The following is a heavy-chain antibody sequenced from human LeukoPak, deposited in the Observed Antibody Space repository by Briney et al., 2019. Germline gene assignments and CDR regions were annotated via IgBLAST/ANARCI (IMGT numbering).Heavy chain of an antibody. CDR3: ARKPGYCSSSSCYEGDYFFDS. Sequence: GGSLRLSCAASGFSFSSYGMHWVRQAPGKGLEWVAVIWFDGSNGYYADSVKGRFTVSRDNSKNTLYLQMSSLRAEDTAVYYCARKPGYCSSSSCYEGDYFFDSWGQGTLVTVSS. CDR1: GFSFSSYG. J-gene: IGHJ4*02. CDR2: IWFDGSNG. V-gene: IGHV3-33*01. D-gene: IGHD2-2*01.